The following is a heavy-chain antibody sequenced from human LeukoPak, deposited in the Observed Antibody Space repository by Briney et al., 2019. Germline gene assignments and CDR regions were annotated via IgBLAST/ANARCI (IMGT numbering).Heavy chain of an antibody. J-gene: IGHJ4*02. CDR2: ISSSSTYI. Sequence: PGGSLRLSCAASGFTFSSYSLNWVRQAPGKGLEWVSFISSSSTYIDYADSVKGQFTISRDNAKNSMYLQMNSLRAEDTAVYYCARDGVSAARLSRPDYWGQGTLVTVSS. CDR3: ARDGVSAARLSRPDY. D-gene: IGHD6-6*01. CDR1: GFTFSSYS. V-gene: IGHV3-21*01.